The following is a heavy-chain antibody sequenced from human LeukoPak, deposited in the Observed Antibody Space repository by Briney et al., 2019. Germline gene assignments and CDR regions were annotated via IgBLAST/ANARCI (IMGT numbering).Heavy chain of an antibody. V-gene: IGHV3-30*03. CDR1: GFTFNTYG. Sequence: PGRSLRLSCAASGFTFNTYGMHWVRQAPGKGLEWVAATSSDESTKHYADSVKGRFTISRDNSKNTLFLQMNSLRAEDTAVYYCAMKNSGSYYEGPDYWGQGSLVTVSS. CDR2: TSSDESTK. J-gene: IGHJ4*02. CDR3: AMKNSGSYYEGPDY. D-gene: IGHD1-26*01.